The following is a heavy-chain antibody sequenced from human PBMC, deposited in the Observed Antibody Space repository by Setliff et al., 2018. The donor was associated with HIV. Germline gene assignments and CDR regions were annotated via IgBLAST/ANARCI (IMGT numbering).Heavy chain of an antibody. V-gene: IGHV1-46*01. J-gene: IGHJ5*02. CDR1: GYTFTSDY. CDR3: AKDIPGPATNSGRIKNWFDP. Sequence: ASVKVSCKASGYTFTSDYIHWVRQAPGQGLEWMGISNPAGNPTSYEQKLQGRLTMTRDTSTNTVYMELSRLRSEDTAVYYCAKDIPGPATNSGRIKNWFDPWGEGTLVTVSS. CDR2: SNPAGNPT. D-gene: IGHD6-19*01.